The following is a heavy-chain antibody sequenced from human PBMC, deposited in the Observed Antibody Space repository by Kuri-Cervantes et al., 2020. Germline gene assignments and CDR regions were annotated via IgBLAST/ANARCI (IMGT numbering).Heavy chain of an antibody. V-gene: IGHV3-21*05. D-gene: IGHD1-26*01. J-gene: IGHJ6*02. CDR3: AREGYSGSYGDYYYYYGMDV. CDR1: GFTFSSYS. Sequence: GESLKISCAASGFTFSSYSMNWVRQAPGKGLEWVSYISSSSSYIYYADSVKGRFTISRDNAKNSLYLQMNSLRAEDTAVYYCAREGYSGSYGDYYYYYGMDVWGQGALVTVSS. CDR2: ISSSSSYI.